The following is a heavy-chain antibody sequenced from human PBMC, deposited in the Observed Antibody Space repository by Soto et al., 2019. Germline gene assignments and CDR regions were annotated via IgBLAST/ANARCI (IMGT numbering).Heavy chain of an antibody. CDR2: IDPSDSYT. V-gene: IGHV5-10-1*04. CDR1: GYSFTSYW. CDR3: ARPIYSGYEVIEGRGFDI. D-gene: IGHD5-12*01. J-gene: IGHJ3*02. Sequence: PGDSLKISCKGSGYSFTSYWISWVRQMPGKGLEWMGRIDPSDSYTKYSPSFQGQVTISSDASISAIYLHLSSLRASDTGMYYCARPIYSGYEVIEGRGFDIWGQGIMVTVSS.